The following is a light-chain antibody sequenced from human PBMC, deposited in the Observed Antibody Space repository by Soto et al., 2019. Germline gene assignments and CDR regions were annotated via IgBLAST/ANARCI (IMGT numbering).Light chain of an antibody. CDR1: QGISSY. CDR3: QQLNSYPRLT. J-gene: IGKJ4*01. Sequence: DIQLTQSPSFLSASVGDRVTITCRASQGISSYLAWYQQKPGKAPNILIYATSTLRSGVPSRFSGSGSGTEFTITISSLLPEDFATYYCQQLNSYPRLTFGGGTKVEMK. CDR2: ATS. V-gene: IGKV1-9*01.